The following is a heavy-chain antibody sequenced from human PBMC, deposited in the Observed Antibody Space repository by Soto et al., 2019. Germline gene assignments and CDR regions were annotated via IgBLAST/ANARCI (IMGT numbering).Heavy chain of an antibody. V-gene: IGHV3-21*01. J-gene: IGHJ4*02. D-gene: IGHD6-19*01. CDR2: ISSSSSYI. Sequence: GGSLRLSCAAPGFTFSSYSMNWVRQAPGKGLEWVSSISSSSSYIYYADSVKGRFTISRDNAKNSLYLQMNSLRAEDTAVYYCARAGIAVAGPRPVDYWGQGTLVTVSS. CDR3: ARAGIAVAGPRPVDY. CDR1: GFTFSSYS.